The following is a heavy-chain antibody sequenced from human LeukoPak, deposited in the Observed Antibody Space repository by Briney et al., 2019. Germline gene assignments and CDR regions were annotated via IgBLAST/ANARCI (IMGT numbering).Heavy chain of an antibody. Sequence: PGGSLRLSCAASGFTFSSYAMHWVRQAPGKGLEWVAVISYDGSNKYYADSVKGRFTISRDNSKNTLYLQMNSLRAEDTAVYHCAREYIAVAGIFDYWGQGTLVTVSS. V-gene: IGHV3-30-3*01. D-gene: IGHD6-19*01. CDR3: AREYIAVAGIFDY. CDR1: GFTFSSYA. J-gene: IGHJ4*02. CDR2: ISYDGSNK.